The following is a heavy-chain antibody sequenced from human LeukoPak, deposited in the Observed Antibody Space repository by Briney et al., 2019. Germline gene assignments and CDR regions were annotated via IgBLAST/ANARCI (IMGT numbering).Heavy chain of an antibody. V-gene: IGHV1-18*04. D-gene: IGHD6-19*01. CDR3: ARAGPGSGWYFDY. CDR2: ISPYNGNT. J-gene: IGHJ4*02. CDR1: GYTFTNYY. Sequence: ASVKVSCKASGYTFTNYYIHWVRRAPGQGLEWMGWISPYNGNTRYAQKFQGRVAMTTDTSTTTAYMELRGLRFNDTAVYYCARAGPGSGWYFDYWGQGTLVTVSS.